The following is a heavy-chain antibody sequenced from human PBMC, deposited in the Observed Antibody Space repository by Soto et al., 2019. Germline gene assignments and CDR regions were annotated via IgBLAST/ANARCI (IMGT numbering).Heavy chain of an antibody. CDR3: AKGSATSRPYYFDY. CDR2: ITGDGGDT. V-gene: IGHV3-23*01. CDR1: GFTFSSYA. Sequence: LRLSCVASGFTFSSYAMSLVRQAPGKGLEWVSAITGDGGDTFHADSVRGRLTISRDNSRNTLYLQMDSLRAEDTALYYCAKGSATSRPYYFDYWGQGTLVTVSS. J-gene: IGHJ4*02.